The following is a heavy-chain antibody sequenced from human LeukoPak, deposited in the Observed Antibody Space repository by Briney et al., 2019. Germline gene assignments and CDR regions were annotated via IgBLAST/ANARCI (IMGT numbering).Heavy chain of an antibody. CDR3: ARVSSSWYVYFDY. Sequence: ASVKVSCKASGYTFTSYYMHWVRQAPGQGLEWMGIINPSGGSTSYAQKFQGRVTMTTDTSTSTAYMELRSLRSDDTAVYYCARVSSSWYVYFDYWGQGTLVTVSS. V-gene: IGHV1-46*01. D-gene: IGHD6-13*01. CDR2: INPSGGST. J-gene: IGHJ4*02. CDR1: GYTFTSYY.